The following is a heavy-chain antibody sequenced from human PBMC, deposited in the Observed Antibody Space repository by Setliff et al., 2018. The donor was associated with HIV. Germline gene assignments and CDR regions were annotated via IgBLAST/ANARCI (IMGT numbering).Heavy chain of an antibody. J-gene: IGHJ4*02. V-gene: IGHV1-8*03. CDR1: GYSFTNYD. CDR3: AREFPRVMGPTTFYLDY. Sequence: GASVKVSCKASGYSFTNYDINWVRQATGQGLEWMGWMNPKSGKTGYAQKFQGRVTITRNTSISTVYMDLDSLRSDDAAVYYCAREFPRVMGPTTFYLDYWGQGSLVTVSS. D-gene: IGHD1-26*01. CDR2: MNPKSGKT.